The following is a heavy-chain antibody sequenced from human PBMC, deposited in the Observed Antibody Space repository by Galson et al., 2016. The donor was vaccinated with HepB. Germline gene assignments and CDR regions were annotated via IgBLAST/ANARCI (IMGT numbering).Heavy chain of an antibody. V-gene: IGHV4-34*01. Sequence: SETLSLTCTVSGESLSGYFWSWIRQPPGKGLEWIGEVNHRGTTNYDPSLESRVTISAGTSKNQFSLNLSSVTAADTAVYFCARDGFPGFGSFFDYWGHGALVTVSS. J-gene: IGHJ4*01. CDR1: GESLSGYF. CDR2: VNHRGTT. CDR3: ARDGFPGFGSFFDY. D-gene: IGHD3-10*01.